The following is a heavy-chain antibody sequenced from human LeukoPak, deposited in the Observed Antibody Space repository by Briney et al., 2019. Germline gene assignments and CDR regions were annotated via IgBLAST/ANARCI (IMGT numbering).Heavy chain of an antibody. CDR1: GFTFSTYW. D-gene: IGHD1-26*01. CDR2: IYSGGST. CDR3: ARGGSGSYWSAFDI. Sequence: AGGSLRLSCAASGFTFSTYWMSWVRQAPGKGLEWVSVIYSGGSTYYADSVKGRFTISRDNSKNTLYLQMNSLRAEDTAVYYCARGGSGSYWSAFDIWGQGTMVTVSS. V-gene: IGHV3-66*01. J-gene: IGHJ3*02.